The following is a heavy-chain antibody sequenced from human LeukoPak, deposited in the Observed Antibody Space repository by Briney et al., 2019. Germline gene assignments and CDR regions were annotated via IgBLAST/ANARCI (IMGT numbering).Heavy chain of an antibody. D-gene: IGHD3-22*01. CDR3: ARHEGDYYDSSGYFDY. CDR1: GGSISSYY. Sequence: SETLSLTCTVSGGSISSYYWSWIRQPPGKGLEWIGYIYYSGSTNYNPSLKSRVTISVDTSKNQFSLKLSSVTAADTAVYYCARHEGDYYDSSGYFDYWGQGTLVTVSS. CDR2: IYYSGST. J-gene: IGHJ4*02. V-gene: IGHV4-59*08.